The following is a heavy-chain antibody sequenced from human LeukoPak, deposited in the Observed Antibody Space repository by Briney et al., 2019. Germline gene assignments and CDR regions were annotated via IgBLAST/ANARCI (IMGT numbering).Heavy chain of an antibody. CDR3: AMTDGGAFDI. D-gene: IGHD2-21*02. CDR2: IYTSGST. CDR1: GGSISSGSYY. Sequence: SETLSLTCTVSGGSISSGSYYWIWIRQPAGKGLEWIGRIYTSGSTNYNPSLKSRVTISVDTSKNQCSLKLSSVTAADTAVYYCAMTDGGAFDIWGQGTVVTVSS. V-gene: IGHV4-61*02. J-gene: IGHJ3*02.